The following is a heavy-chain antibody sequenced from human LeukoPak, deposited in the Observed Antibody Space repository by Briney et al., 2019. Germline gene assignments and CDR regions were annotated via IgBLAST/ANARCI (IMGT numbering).Heavy chain of an antibody. CDR1: GFSLRDHA. CDR3: TRDKGYSWFTEWFDP. CDR2: IRAKAHGGTT. D-gene: IGHD6-13*01. V-gene: IGHV3-49*03. J-gene: IGHJ5*02. Sequence: GGSLRLSCTASGFSLRDHAMSWFRQAPGKGPEWVGFIRAKAHGGTTEKAASLEGRFTISRDDSRNIVYLQMNSLKIEDTAIYYCTRDKGYSWFTEWFDPWGQGTLVTVSS.